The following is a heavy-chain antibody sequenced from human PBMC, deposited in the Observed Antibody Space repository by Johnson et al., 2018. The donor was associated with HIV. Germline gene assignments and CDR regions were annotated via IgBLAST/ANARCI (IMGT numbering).Heavy chain of an antibody. D-gene: IGHD6-6*01. CDR1: GFTFSSYA. V-gene: IGHV3-30-3*02. CDR2: ISYDGIKK. CDR3: ASSIPPYSSSSVAFDI. Sequence: QEKLVESGGGVVQPGRSLRLSCAASGFTFSSYAMHWVRQAPGKGLEWVAVISYDGIKKYYADSVKGRFTISRDNAKNSLYLQMNSLRAEDTAVYYCASSIPPYSSSSVAFDIWGQGTMVTVSS. J-gene: IGHJ3*02.